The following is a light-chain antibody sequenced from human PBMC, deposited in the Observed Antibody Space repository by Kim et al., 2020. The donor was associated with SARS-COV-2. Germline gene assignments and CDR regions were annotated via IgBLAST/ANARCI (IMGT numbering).Light chain of an antibody. V-gene: IGKV1-27*01. CDR1: QGINTY. CDR2: GAS. J-gene: IGKJ1*01. CDR3: QKYNSAPWT. Sequence: DIQMTQSPSSLSASVGDRVTITCRASQGINTYLAWYQQKPGKVPKLLIYGASALHSGVPSRFSGSGSGTDFTLTISSLQPEDVATYYCQKYNSAPWTFGQGKKVEIK.